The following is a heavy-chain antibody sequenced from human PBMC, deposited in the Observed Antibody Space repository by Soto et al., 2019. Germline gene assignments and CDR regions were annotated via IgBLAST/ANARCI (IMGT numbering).Heavy chain of an antibody. Sequence: QVQLQESGPGLVKLSETLSLTCTVSGGSISSYYWSWIRQPPGKGLEWIGYIYYSGSTNYNPSLKSRVTISVDTSKNQFSLKLSSVTAADTAVYYCARGYSSSRFDYWGQGTLVTVCS. CDR1: GGSISSYY. CDR3: ARGYSSSRFDY. CDR2: IYYSGST. J-gene: IGHJ4*02. V-gene: IGHV4-59*01. D-gene: IGHD6-13*01.